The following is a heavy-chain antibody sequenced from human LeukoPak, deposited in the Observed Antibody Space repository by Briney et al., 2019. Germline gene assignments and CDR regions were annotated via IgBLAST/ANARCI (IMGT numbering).Heavy chain of an antibody. CDR3: GFSINYYFDF. Sequence: GGSLRLSCVVSEFTFSSHWMTWVRQVPGEGLEWVANITPDGGGSYYVDSVKGRFTISRDNATNSLYLQLNSLRAEDTAVYYCGFSINYYFDFWGQGTLVTVSS. CDR1: EFTFSSHW. J-gene: IGHJ4*02. CDR2: ITPDGGGS. D-gene: IGHD1-20*01. V-gene: IGHV3-7*05.